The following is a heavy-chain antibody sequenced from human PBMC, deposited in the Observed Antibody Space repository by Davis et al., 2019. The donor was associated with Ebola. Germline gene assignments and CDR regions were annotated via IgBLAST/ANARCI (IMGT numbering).Heavy chain of an antibody. J-gene: IGHJ6*02. CDR3: ARHTSRYCSSTSCYEYYYYGMDV. Sequence: GESLKISCKGSGYSFTSYWIGWVRQMPGKGLEWMGIIYPGDSDTRYSPSFQGQVTISADKSISTAYLQWSSLKASDTAMYYCARHTSRYCSSTSCYEYYYYGMDVWGQGTTVTVSS. CDR1: GYSFTSYW. V-gene: IGHV5-51*01. CDR2: IYPGDSDT. D-gene: IGHD2-2*01.